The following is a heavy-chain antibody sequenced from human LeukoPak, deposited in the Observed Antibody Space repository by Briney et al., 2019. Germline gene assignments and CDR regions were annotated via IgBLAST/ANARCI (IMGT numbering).Heavy chain of an antibody. CDR2: INHSGST. Sequence: SETLSLTCAVYGGSFSGYYWGWIRQPPGKGLEWIGEINHSGSTNYNPSLKSRVTISVDTSKNQFSLKLSSVTAADTAVYYCARVQIYDFWSGSNYYYYGMDVWGQGTTVTVSS. CDR1: GGSFSGYY. J-gene: IGHJ6*02. D-gene: IGHD3-3*01. CDR3: ARVQIYDFWSGSNYYYYGMDV. V-gene: IGHV4-34*01.